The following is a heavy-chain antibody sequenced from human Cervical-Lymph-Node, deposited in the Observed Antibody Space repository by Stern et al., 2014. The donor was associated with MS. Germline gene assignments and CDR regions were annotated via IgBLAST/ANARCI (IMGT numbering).Heavy chain of an antibody. CDR3: ARDRGYCSGRSCYAIDWFDP. V-gene: IGHV1-69*01. D-gene: IGHD2-15*01. CDR1: GGTFSRYA. CDR2: IIPVLATT. J-gene: IGHJ5*02. Sequence: VQLVESGAEVKKPGSSVKVSCKASGGTFSRYAFSWVRQAPGQGLEWLGGIIPVLATTTYAQKVQGRVTITADESTSTVYMELRSLRSEDTAVYYCARDRGYCSGRSCYAIDWFDPWGQGALVTVSS.